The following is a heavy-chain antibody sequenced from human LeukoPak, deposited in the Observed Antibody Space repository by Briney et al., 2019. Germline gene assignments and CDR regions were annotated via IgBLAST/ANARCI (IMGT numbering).Heavy chain of an antibody. V-gene: IGHV4-38-2*02. CDR2: INHSGST. CDR1: GYSISSDYN. Sequence: SETLSLTCTVSGYSISSDYNWDWIRQPPGKGLEWIGEINHSGSTNYNPSLKSRVTMSVDTSKNQFSLKLSSVTAADTAVYYCAREAAGPFDYWGQGTLVTVSS. J-gene: IGHJ4*02. CDR3: AREAAGPFDY. D-gene: IGHD6-13*01.